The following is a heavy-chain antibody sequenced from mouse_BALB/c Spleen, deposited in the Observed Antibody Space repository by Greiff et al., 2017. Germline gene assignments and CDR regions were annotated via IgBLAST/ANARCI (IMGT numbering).Heavy chain of an antibody. Sequence: LQQPGSELVRPGASVKLSCKASGYTFTSYWMHWVKQRPGQGLEWIGNIYPGSGSTNYDEKFKSKATLTVDTSSSTAYMQLSSLTSEDSAVYYCTRPHYYGSSYVGGYWGQGTTLTVSS. V-gene: IGHV1S22*01. J-gene: IGHJ2*01. CDR3: TRPHYYGSSYVGGY. D-gene: IGHD1-1*01. CDR2: IYPGSGST. CDR1: GYTFTSYW.